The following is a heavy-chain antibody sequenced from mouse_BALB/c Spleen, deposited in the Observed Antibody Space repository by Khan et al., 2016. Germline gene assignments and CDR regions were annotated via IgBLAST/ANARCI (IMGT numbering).Heavy chain of an antibody. CDR2: ISYSGST. V-gene: IGHV3-2*02. D-gene: IGHD1-1*01. CDR3: ASDYYGSSYFDS. CDR1: GYSITSDYA. J-gene: IGHJ2*01. Sequence: EVQLQEPGPGLVKPSQSLSLTCTVTGYSITSDYAWNWIRQFPGNKLEWMGYISYSGSTSYNPSLKSRISITRDTSKNQFFLQLNSVTTEDTATYYCASDYYGSSYFDSWGQGTTLTVSS.